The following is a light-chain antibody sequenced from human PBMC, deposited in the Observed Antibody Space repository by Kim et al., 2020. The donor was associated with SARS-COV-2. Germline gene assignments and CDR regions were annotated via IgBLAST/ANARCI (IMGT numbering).Light chain of an antibody. V-gene: IGLV2-11*01. CDR1: SSDVGGYNY. CDR2: DVS. CDR3: CSYAGSSTWV. Sequence: QSALTQPRSVSGSPGQSVTISCTGTSSDVGGYNYVSWNQQHPGKAPKLMIYDVSERPSGVPDRFSGSKSGNTASLTISGLQAEDEADYYCCSYAGSSTWVFGGGTNLTVL. J-gene: IGLJ3*02.